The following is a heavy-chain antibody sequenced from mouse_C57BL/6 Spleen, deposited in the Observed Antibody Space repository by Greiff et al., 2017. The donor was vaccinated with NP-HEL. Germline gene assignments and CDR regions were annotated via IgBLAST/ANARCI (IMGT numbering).Heavy chain of an antibody. CDR2: INPYNGDT. CDR3: ARAPIYYYGSSYGWYFDV. D-gene: IGHD1-1*01. J-gene: IGHJ1*03. V-gene: IGHV1-37*01. Sequence: EVQLQQSGPELVKPGASVKISCKASGYSFTGYFMNWVKQSHGKSLEWIGRINPYNGDTFYNQKFKGKATLTVDKSSSTAHMELLSLTSEDFAVFYCARAPIYYYGSSYGWYFDVWGTGTTVTVSS. CDR1: GYSFTGYF.